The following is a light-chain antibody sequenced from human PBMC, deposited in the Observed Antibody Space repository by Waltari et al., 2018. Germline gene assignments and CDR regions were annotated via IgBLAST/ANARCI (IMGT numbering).Light chain of an antibody. CDR2: GAS. CDR1: QSVSSN. CDR3: QQYNNWPPLT. Sequence: EIVMTQSPATLSVSPGERATLSCRASQSVSSNLAWYQQKPRQAPRLLIYGASTRATGIPARFSGSGSGTEFTLTISSLQSEDFAVYYCQQYNNWPPLTFGGGTKVEI. V-gene: IGKV3-15*01. J-gene: IGKJ4*01.